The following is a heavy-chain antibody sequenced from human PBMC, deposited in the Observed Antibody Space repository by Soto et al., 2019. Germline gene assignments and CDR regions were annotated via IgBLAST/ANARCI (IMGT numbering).Heavy chain of an antibody. CDR2: ISYDGSNK. J-gene: IGHJ4*02. Sequence: QVQLVESGGGVVQPGRSLRLSCAASGFTFSSYAMHWVRQAPGKGLEWVAVISYDGSNKYYADSVKGRFTISRDNSKNTLYLQMNSLRAEDTAVYYCARDRFDALLWFGELSPPEDYWGQGTLVTVSS. V-gene: IGHV3-30-3*01. CDR3: ARDRFDALLWFGELSPPEDY. CDR1: GFTFSSYA. D-gene: IGHD3-10*01.